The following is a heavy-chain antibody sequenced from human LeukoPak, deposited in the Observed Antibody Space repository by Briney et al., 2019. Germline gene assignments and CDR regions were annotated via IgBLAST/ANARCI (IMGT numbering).Heavy chain of an antibody. D-gene: IGHD2-2*01. CDR2: IYYSGST. Sequence: SETLSLTCTVSGGSISSSSYYWGWIRQPPGKGLEWIGSIYYSGSTYYNPSLKSRVTISVDTSKNQFSLKLSSVTAADTAVYYCARQLGYCSSTSCSADKVDYWGQGTLVTVSS. J-gene: IGHJ4*02. V-gene: IGHV4-39*01. CDR1: GGSISSSSYY. CDR3: ARQLGYCSSTSCSADKVDY.